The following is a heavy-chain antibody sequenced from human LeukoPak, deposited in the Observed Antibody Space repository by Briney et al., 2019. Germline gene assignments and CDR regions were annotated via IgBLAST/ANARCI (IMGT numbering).Heavy chain of an antibody. V-gene: IGHV4-59*08. J-gene: IGHJ3*02. CDR2: IYYSGST. CDR3: ARPGALYGSEMGAFDI. D-gene: IGHD3-10*01. CDR1: GGSISSYY. Sequence: PSETLSLTCTVSGGSISSYYWSWIRQPPGKGLEWIGYIYYSGSTNYNPYLKSRVTISVDTSKNQFSLKLSSVTAADTAVYYCARPGALYGSEMGAFDIWGQGTMVTVSS.